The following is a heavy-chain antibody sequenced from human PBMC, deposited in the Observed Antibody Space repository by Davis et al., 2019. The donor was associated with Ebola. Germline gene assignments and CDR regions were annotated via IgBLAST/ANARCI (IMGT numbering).Heavy chain of an antibody. CDR1: GDSISSHY. Sequence: MPSETLSLTCTVSGDSISSHYWSWIRQPPGKGLEWIGYIHYTGSSYSGSTNYNPSLKSRVTISVDTSKSQFSLRLTSVTAADTAMYYCTRRAPVVIGNWFDPWGQGTLVTVSS. CDR2: IHYTGSSYSGST. V-gene: IGHV4-59*08. D-gene: IGHD3-16*02. J-gene: IGHJ5*02. CDR3: TRRAPVVIGNWFDP.